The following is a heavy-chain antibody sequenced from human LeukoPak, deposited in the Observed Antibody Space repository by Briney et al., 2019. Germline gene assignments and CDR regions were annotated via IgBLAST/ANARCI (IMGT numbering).Heavy chain of an antibody. CDR3: AGVAATPYYYYGMDV. V-gene: IGHV1-69*04. CDR1: GGTFSSYA. J-gene: IGHJ6*02. D-gene: IGHD2-15*01. Sequence: ASVKVSCKASGGTFSSYAISWVRQAPGQGLEWMGRIIPIFGIANYAQKFQGRVTITADKSTSTAYMELSSLRSEDTAVYYCAGVAATPYYYYGMDVRGQGTTVTVSS. CDR2: IIPIFGIA.